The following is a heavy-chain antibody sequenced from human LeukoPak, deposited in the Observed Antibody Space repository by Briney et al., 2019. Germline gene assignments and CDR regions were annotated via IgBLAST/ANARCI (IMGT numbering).Heavy chain of an antibody. CDR2: VSAGGGRT. V-gene: IGHV3-23*01. CDR1: GFTFSTYA. J-gene: IGHJ4*02. Sequence: GGSLRLSCAASGFTFSTYAMSWVRQAPGKGLEWVAGVSAGGGRTYYVDSVKGRFTISRDNSKNTLYLQMNSLRVEDTALYYCARAESSGWYGDYWGQGTLVTVSS. D-gene: IGHD6-19*01. CDR3: ARAESSGWYGDY.